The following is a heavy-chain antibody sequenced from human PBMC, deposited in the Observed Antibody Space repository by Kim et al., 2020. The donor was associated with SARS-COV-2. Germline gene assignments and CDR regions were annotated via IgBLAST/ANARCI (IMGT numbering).Heavy chain of an antibody. J-gene: IGHJ2*01. CDR2: IGTAGDT. D-gene: IGHD1-26*01. V-gene: IGHV3-13*04. CDR3: ARARGSQYFDL. CDR1: GFTFSSYD. Sequence: GGSLRLSCAASGFTFSSYDMHWVRQATGKGLEWVSAIGTAGDTYYPGSVKGRFTISRENAKNSLYLQMNSLRAGDTAVYYCARARGSQYFDLWGRGTLVTVSS.